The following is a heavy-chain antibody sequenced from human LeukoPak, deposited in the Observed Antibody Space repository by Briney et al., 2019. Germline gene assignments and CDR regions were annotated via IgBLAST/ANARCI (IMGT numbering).Heavy chain of an antibody. CDR3: ATLVGDYERFDY. V-gene: IGHV1-24*01. CDR1: GYTLTELS. CDR2: FDPEDGET. J-gene: IGHJ4*02. D-gene: IGHD4-17*01. Sequence: AASVKVSCKVSGYTLTELSMHWVRQAPGKGLEWMGGFDPEDGETIYAQKFQGRVTMTEDTSTETAYMELSSLRSEDTAVYYCATLVGDYERFDYWGQGTLVTVSS.